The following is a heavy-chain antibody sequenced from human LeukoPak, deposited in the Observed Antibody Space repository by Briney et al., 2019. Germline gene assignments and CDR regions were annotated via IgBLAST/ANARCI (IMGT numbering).Heavy chain of an antibody. D-gene: IGHD3-16*01. CDR3: ARARIMITFGGVRVPGRFDY. CDR2: INHSGST. V-gene: IGHV4-34*01. Sequence: SETLSLTCAVYGGSFSGYYWSWIRQPPGKGLEWIGEINHSGSTNYNPSLKSRVTISVDTSKNQFSLKLSSVTAADTAVYYCARARIMITFGGVRVPGRFDYWGQGTLVTVSS. CDR1: GGSFSGYY. J-gene: IGHJ4*02.